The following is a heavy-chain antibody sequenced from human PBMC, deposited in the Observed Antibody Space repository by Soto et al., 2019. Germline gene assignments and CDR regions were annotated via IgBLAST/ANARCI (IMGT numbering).Heavy chain of an antibody. Sequence: QVQLVQSGAEVKKPGSSVKVSCKASGGTFSTSAISWVRQAPGQGPAWVGGIMPVFATPDYAQNFQGRVTITADESTTTAYLELTSLRADDTAVYYCARDKDRLQLGGNYYYILDVWGQGTAITVSS. D-gene: IGHD1-1*01. CDR3: ARDKDRLQLGGNYYYILDV. V-gene: IGHV1-69*12. J-gene: IGHJ6*02. CDR2: IMPVFATP. CDR1: GGTFSTSA.